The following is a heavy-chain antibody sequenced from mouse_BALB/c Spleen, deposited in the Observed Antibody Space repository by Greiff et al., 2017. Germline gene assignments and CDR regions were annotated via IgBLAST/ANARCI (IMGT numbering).Heavy chain of an antibody. CDR2: INPSSGYT. D-gene: IGHD2-3*01. Sequence: VQLQQSAAELARPGASVKMSCKASGYTFTSYTMHWVKQRPGQGLEWIGYINPSSGYTEYNQKFKDKTTLTADKSSSTAYMQLSSLTSEDSAVYYCAREGDGYYWFAYWGQGTLVTVSA. CDR3: AREGDGYYWFAY. J-gene: IGHJ3*01. CDR1: GYTFTSYT. V-gene: IGHV1-4*02.